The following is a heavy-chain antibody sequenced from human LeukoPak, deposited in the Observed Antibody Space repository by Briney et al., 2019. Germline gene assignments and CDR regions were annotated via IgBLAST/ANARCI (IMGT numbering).Heavy chain of an antibody. J-gene: IGHJ4*02. CDR1: GFTFSDYW. CDR2: IKEDGSER. V-gene: IGHV3-7*01. Sequence: PGGSLRLYCAASGFTFSDYWMKWVRQAPGKGLEWVASIKEDGSERYYVDSVKGRFTISRDNAKNSLYLQMNGLRAEDTAVYYCARDYQGYWGQGTLVTVSS. CDR3: ARDYQGY. D-gene: IGHD2-2*01.